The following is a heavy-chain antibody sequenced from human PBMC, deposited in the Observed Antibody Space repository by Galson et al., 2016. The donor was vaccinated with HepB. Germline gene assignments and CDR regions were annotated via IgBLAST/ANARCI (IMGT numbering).Heavy chain of an antibody. J-gene: IGHJ4*02. CDR3: ARALLRGVIRD. CDR1: GFNFENYA. V-gene: IGHV3-33*01. CDR2: IWYDGSKE. Sequence: SLRLSCAASGFNFENYAMHWVRQAPGKGLEWVALIWYDGSKEHYVDSVKGRFIISRDNSKNTLSLQMNSLRAEDTAVYYCARALLRGVIRDWGQGTLVTVSS. D-gene: IGHD3-10*01.